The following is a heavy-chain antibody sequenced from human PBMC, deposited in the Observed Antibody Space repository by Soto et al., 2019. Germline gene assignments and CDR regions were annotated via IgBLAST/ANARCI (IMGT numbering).Heavy chain of an antibody. D-gene: IGHD4-17*01. Sequence: VQLVESGGGVVQPGRSLRLSCAASGFTFSSYGMHWVRQAPGKGLEWVAVISYDGSNKYYADSVKGRFTISRDNSKNTLYLQMNSLRAEDTAVYYCAKSLGTVVLYYYYYGMDVWGQGTTVTVSS. J-gene: IGHJ6*02. CDR1: GFTFSSYG. V-gene: IGHV3-30*18. CDR3: AKSLGTVVLYYYYYGMDV. CDR2: ISYDGSNK.